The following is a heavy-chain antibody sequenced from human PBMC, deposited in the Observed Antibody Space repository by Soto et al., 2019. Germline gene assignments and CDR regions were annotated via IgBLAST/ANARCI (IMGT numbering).Heavy chain of an antibody. J-gene: IGHJ4*02. CDR3: AVYDSSVPPLDY. CDR2: ISAYNGNT. V-gene: IGHV1-18*01. D-gene: IGHD3-22*01. Sequence: ASVKVSCKASGYTITSYGISWVRQAPGQGLEWMGWISAYNGNTNFAQKLQGIVRMTTDTSTSTAYMELRRLRSDDTAVYYCAVYDSSVPPLDYWGQGTLVTVSS. CDR1: GYTITSYG.